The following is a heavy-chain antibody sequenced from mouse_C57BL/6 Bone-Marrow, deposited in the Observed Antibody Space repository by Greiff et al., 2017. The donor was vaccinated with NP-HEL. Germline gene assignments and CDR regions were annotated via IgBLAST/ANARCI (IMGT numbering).Heavy chain of an antibody. D-gene: IGHD1-1*01. J-gene: IGHJ1*03. V-gene: IGHV14-4*01. CDR3: TTDYGSSYGGWYFDV. Sequence: EVQLQQSGAELVRPGASVKLSCTASGFNIKDDYMHWVKQRPEQGLEWIGWIDPENGDTEYASKFQGKATITADTSSNTAYLQLSSLTSEDTAVYYCTTDYGSSYGGWYFDVWGTGTTVTVSS. CDR2: IDPENGDT. CDR1: GFNIKDDY.